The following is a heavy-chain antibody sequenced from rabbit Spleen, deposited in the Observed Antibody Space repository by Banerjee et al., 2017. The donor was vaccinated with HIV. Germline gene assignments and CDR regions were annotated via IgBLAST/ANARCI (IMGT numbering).Heavy chain of an antibody. V-gene: IGHV1S40*01. D-gene: IGHD4-2*01. CDR2: IYAGSSGST. CDR1: GFSFNSGYD. J-gene: IGHJ2*01. Sequence: QSLEESGGGLVKPGASLTLTCKASGFSFNSGYDMCWVRQAPGKGLEWIACIYAGSSGSTYSATWAKGRFTISKTSSTTVTLQMTSLTAADTATYFCARDAGGGRNSHLDLWGPGTLVTVS. CDR3: ARDAGGGRNSHLDL.